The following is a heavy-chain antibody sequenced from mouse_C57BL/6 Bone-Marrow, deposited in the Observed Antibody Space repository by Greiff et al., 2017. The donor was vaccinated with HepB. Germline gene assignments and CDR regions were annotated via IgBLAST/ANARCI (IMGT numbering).Heavy chain of an antibody. CDR3: ATSDYSNYGFYWYFDV. D-gene: IGHD2-5*01. CDR2: IYPGSGST. CDR1: GYTFTSYW. J-gene: IGHJ1*03. Sequence: QVQLQQSGAELVKPGASVKMSCKASGYTFTSYWITWVKQRPGQGLEWIGDIYPGSGSTNYNEKLKSKATLTVDTSSSTAYMQLSSLTSEDSAVYYCATSDYSNYGFYWYFDVWGTGTTVTVSS. V-gene: IGHV1-55*01.